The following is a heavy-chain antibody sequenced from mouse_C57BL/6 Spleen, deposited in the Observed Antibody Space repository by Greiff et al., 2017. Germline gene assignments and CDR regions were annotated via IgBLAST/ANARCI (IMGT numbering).Heavy chain of an antibody. J-gene: IGHJ2*01. Sequence: EVKLVESGGGLVQPGGSLSLSCAASGFTFTAYYMSWVRQPPGKALEWLGFIRNKANGYTTEYSASVKGRFTISRDNSQSILYLHMNALRAEDSATYYGARLSGTRYYFGYWGQGTTLTVSS. CDR3: ARLSGTRYYFGY. CDR1: GFTFTAYY. CDR2: IRNKANGYTT. D-gene: IGHD4-1*01. V-gene: IGHV7-3*01.